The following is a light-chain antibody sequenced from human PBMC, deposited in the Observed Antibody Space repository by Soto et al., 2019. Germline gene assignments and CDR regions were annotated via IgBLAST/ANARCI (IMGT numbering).Light chain of an antibody. CDR3: QHNRYQLS. CDR1: HDVSRN. V-gene: IGKV1-33*01. J-gene: IGKJ4*01. CDR2: DAS. Sequence: DIQMTQSPSSLSASEGDRVTITCQSSHDVSRNLNWFQQKPGEAPQLLIYDASNLERGVPSRFSGSGCGTVFTITITRQQAEDVATYYCQHNRYQLSFGGGTEVEIK.